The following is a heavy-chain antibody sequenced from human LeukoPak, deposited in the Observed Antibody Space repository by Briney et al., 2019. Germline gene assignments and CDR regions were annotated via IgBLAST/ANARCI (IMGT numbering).Heavy chain of an antibody. CDR3: ATDRGYSSSWYFDY. CDR1: GGTFSSYA. J-gene: IGHJ4*02. CDR2: IIPIFGTA. Sequence: SVKVSCKASGGTFSSYAISWVRQAPGQGLDWMGGIIPIFGTANYAQKFQGRVTITADESTSTAYMELSSLRSEDTAVYYCATDRGYSSSWYFDYWGQGTLVTVSS. V-gene: IGHV1-69*13. D-gene: IGHD6-13*01.